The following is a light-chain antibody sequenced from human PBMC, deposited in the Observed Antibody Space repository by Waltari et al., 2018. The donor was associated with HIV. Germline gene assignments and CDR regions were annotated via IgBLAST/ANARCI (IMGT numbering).Light chain of an antibody. V-gene: IGLV2-11*01. J-gene: IGLJ1*01. CDR3: CSYGGSYSYV. CDR1: SSDVGGYNY. Sequence: QSALTQPRSVSGSPGQSVTISCTGASSDVGGYNYVSWSQQHLGKAPKLMIYDVNVRPSGVPDRFSGSKSGNTASLTISGLQAEDEADYYCCSYGGSYSYVFGTGTKVTVL. CDR2: DVN.